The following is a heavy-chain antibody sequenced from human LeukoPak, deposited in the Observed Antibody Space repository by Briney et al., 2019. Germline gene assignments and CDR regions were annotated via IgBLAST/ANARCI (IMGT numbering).Heavy chain of an antibody. V-gene: IGHV3-23*01. CDR1: GFTFGTSA. D-gene: IGHD6-13*01. CDR2: FGRSGSDT. Sequence: GGSLRLSCAASGFTFGTSAMSWVRQAPGKGPEWVSTFGRSGSDTYYSDSVKGRFTIFRDNSKNTLYLQMNSLRDEDTAVYYCAKGSLGSWYYFDYWGQGTLVTVSS. J-gene: IGHJ4*02. CDR3: AKGSLGSWYYFDY.